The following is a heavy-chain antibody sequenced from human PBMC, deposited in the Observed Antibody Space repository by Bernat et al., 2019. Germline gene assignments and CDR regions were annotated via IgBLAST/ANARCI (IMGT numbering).Heavy chain of an antibody. CDR3: ARDLSITMIGGWFDP. CDR2: IYYTGNT. CDR1: GGSITNYH. Sequence: QVQLQESGPGLVKPSETLSLTCTVSGGSITNYHWSWIRQPPGKALEWIGYIYYTGNTNYNSSLRSRVTISVDTSKNQFSLKLSSVTAADTAVYYCARDLSITMIGGWFDPWGQGTLVTVSS. J-gene: IGHJ5*02. D-gene: IGHD3-22*01. V-gene: IGHV4-59*12.